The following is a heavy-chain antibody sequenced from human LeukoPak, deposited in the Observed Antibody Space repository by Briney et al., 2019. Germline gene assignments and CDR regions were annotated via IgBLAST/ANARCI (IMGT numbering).Heavy chain of an antibody. CDR2: ISWNSGSI. Sequence: PGGSLRLSCAASGFTFDDYAMHWVRQAPGKGLEWVSGISWNSGSIGYADSVKGRFTISRDNAKNSLYLQMNSLRAEDTALYYCAKDQKYYYDSSGYGGVFDIWGQGIMVTVSS. J-gene: IGHJ3*02. V-gene: IGHV3-9*01. D-gene: IGHD3-22*01. CDR3: AKDQKYYYDSSGYGGVFDI. CDR1: GFTFDDYA.